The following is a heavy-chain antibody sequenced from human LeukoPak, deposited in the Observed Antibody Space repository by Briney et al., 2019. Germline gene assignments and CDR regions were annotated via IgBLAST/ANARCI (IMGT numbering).Heavy chain of an antibody. D-gene: IGHD3-3*01. CDR1: GGSISSGSYY. CDR3: ARALTYYDFWSGFSFDI. J-gene: IGHJ3*02. V-gene: IGHV4-61*02. Sequence: SETLSLTCTVSGGSISSGSYYWSWIRQPAGKGLEWIGRIYTSGSTNYNPSLKSRVTISVATSKNQFSLKLSSVTAADTAVYYCARALTYYDFWSGFSFDIWGQGTMVTVSS. CDR2: IYTSGST.